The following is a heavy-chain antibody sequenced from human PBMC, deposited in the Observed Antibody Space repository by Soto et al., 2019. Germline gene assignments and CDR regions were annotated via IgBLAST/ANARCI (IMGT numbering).Heavy chain of an antibody. CDR2: TYYRSEWYI. Sequence: SQTLSLTCAISGDSVSSKSAWNWIRQSPSRGLEWLGRTYYRSEWYIDYAVSVKSRITINPDTSKNQVSLQLNSVTPEDTAVYYCAREGTTDGMDVWGQGTTVTVS. D-gene: IGHD1-7*01. V-gene: IGHV6-1*01. CDR3: AREGTTDGMDV. CDR1: GDSVSSKSA. J-gene: IGHJ6*02.